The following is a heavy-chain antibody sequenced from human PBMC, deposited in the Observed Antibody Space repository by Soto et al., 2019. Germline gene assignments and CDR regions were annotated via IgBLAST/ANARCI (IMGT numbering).Heavy chain of an antibody. CDR1: GFTFRSYV. J-gene: IGHJ4*02. D-gene: IGHD3-16*01. CDR2: TSYDGSNN. CDR3: ARWGTTGGLDV. Sequence: ESGGGVVQPGTSLRLSCVGSGFTFRSYVIHWVRQAPGKGLEWVALTSYDGSNNFYGDSVNGRFTISRDNSRNTVELQMDRLSLEDTALYYFARWGTTGGLDVWGQGTLV. V-gene: IGHV3-33*05.